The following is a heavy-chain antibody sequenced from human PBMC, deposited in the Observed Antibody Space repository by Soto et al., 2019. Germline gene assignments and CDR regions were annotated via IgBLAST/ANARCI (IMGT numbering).Heavy chain of an antibody. Sequence: SETLSLTCAVYGGSFSGYYWSWIRQPPGKGLEWIGEINHSGSTNYNPSLKSRVTISVDTSKNQFSLKLSSVTAADTAVYYCARGSYYYGSGSYYHPRNSWFDPWGQGTLVTVS. CDR3: ARGSYYYGSGSYYHPRNSWFDP. CDR1: GGSFSGYY. D-gene: IGHD3-10*01. J-gene: IGHJ5*02. V-gene: IGHV4-34*01. CDR2: INHSGST.